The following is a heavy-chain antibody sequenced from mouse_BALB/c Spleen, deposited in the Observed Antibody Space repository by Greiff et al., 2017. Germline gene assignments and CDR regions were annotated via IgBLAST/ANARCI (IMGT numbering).Heavy chain of an antibody. Sequence: DVKLVASGGGLVQPGGSRKLSCAASGFTFSSFGMHWVRQAPEKGLEWVAYISSGSSTIYYADTVKGRFTISRDNPKNNLFLQMTSLRYEDTAMYYCARTGTWDAMDYWGQGTSVTVSA. V-gene: IGHV5-17*02. CDR2: ISSGSSTI. CDR3: ARTGTWDAMDY. J-gene: IGHJ4*01. D-gene: IGHD4-1*01. CDR1: GFTFSSFG.